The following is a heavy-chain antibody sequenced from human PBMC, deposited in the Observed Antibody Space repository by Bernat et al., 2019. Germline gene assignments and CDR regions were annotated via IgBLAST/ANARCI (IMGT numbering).Heavy chain of an antibody. J-gene: IGHJ4*02. CDR1: GYSFTSYW. CDR3: ASLTPGYCSSTSCYSRYY. Sequence: EVQLVQSGAEVKKPGESLKISCKGSGYSFTSYWIGWVRQMPGKGLEWMGIIYPGDSDTRYSPPFQGQVTIPADKSISTAYLQWSSLKASDTAMYYCASLTPGYCSSTSCYSRYYWGQGTLVTVSS. D-gene: IGHD2-2*01. CDR2: IYPGDSDT. V-gene: IGHV5-51*03.